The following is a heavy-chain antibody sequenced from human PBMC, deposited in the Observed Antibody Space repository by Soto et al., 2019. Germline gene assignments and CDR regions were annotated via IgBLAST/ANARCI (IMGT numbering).Heavy chain of an antibody. CDR1: GYTFTGYY. J-gene: IGHJ6*02. CDR2: INPNSGGT. V-gene: IGHV1-2*04. CDR3: ARARSGTYYDILTGTPYYYGMDV. D-gene: IGHD3-9*01. Sequence: ASVKVSCKASGYTFTGYYMHWVRQAPGQGLEWMGWINPNSGGTNYAQKFQGWVTMTRDTSISTAYMELSRLRSDDTAVYYCARARSGTYYDILTGTPYYYGMDVWGQGTTVTVSS.